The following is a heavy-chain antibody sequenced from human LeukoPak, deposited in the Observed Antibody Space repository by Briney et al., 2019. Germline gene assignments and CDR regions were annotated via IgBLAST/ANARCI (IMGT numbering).Heavy chain of an antibody. J-gene: IGHJ4*02. CDR2: ISGSGGTT. D-gene: IGHD1-1*01. Sequence: GGSLRLSCAASGFTFSNYWMTWVRQAPGKGLEWVSTISGSGGTTYYADSVRGRFTISRDNSKNVLYLQVNSLRAEDTAVYSCAKDLDSYPYYFDYWGQGTLVTVSS. V-gene: IGHV3-23*01. CDR3: AKDLDSYPYYFDY. CDR1: GFTFSNYW.